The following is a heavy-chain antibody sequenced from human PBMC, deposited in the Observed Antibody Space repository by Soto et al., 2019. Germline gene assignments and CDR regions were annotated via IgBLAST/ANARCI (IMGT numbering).Heavy chain of an antibody. D-gene: IGHD3-10*01. CDR2: IYYSGSN. J-gene: IGHJ6*02. CDR1: GGSISSGGYY. V-gene: IGHV4-31*03. Sequence: QVQLQESGPGLVKPSHTLSLTCTVSGGSISSGGYYWSWLRQHPGKGLEWIGYIYYSGSNYYNPSPKSRVTISVDTSKNQFSVKLGSVTVADTAVYYCARGGLPYYYGGMDVWGQGTTVTVSS. CDR3: ARGGLPYYYGGMDV.